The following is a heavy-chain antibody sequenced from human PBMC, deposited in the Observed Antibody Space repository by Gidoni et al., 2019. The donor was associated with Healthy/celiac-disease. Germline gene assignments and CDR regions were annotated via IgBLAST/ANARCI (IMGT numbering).Heavy chain of an antibody. J-gene: IGHJ4*02. D-gene: IGHD3-10*01. CDR1: GFPFSSYA. Sequence: EVQLLESGGGLVQPGGSLRRSCAASGFPFSSYAMSWVRQAPGKGLELVSDISGRGGSTYYADSVKGRFTISRDNSKNTLYLQMNSLRAEYTAVYYCAKDTASGPRVWYFDYWGQGTLVTVSS. V-gene: IGHV3-23*01. CDR3: AKDTASGPRVWYFDY. CDR2: ISGRGGST.